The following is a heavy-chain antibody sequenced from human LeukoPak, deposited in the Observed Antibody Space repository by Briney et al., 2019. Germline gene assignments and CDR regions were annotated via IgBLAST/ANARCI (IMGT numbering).Heavy chain of an antibody. D-gene: IGHD4-11*01. CDR2: IYDSGST. CDR1: DGSVSSATYY. J-gene: IGHJ4*02. CDR3: ARDRVRGNSNRFFDY. V-gene: IGHV4-61*01. Sequence: SDTLSLTNTASDGSVSSATYYWSLIRRPAGKGPQWIGYIYDSGSTNYHPPLKRRVTIVVDTSKNQFSLKLSSMTAADTAVYYCARDRVRGNSNRFFDYWGQGTLVTVSS.